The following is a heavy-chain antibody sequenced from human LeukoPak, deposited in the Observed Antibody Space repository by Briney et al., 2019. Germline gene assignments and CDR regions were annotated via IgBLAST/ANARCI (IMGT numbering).Heavy chain of an antibody. J-gene: IGHJ6*02. CDR3: AKAARQYYYYYGMDV. CDR2: ISGSGGST. CDR1: GFTFSSYA. Sequence: GGSLRVSCAASGFTFSSYAMSWVRQAPGKGLEWVSAISGSGGSTYYADSVKGRFTISRDNSKNTLHLQMNSLRAEDTAVYYCAKAARQYYYYYGMDVWGQGTTVTVSS. V-gene: IGHV3-23*01.